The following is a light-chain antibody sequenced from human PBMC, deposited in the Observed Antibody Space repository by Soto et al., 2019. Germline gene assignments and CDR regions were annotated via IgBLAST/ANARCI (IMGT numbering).Light chain of an antibody. J-gene: IGKJ5*01. CDR3: QQYYSYPIT. Sequence: IQMTQSPSVMSASVGDRVTITCRASQGISSYLAWYQQKPGKAPKLLIYAASTLRSGVPSRFSGSGSGTDFTLTISCLQSEDFATYYCQQYYSYPITFGQGTRLEIK. V-gene: IGKV1-8*01. CDR1: QGISSY. CDR2: AAS.